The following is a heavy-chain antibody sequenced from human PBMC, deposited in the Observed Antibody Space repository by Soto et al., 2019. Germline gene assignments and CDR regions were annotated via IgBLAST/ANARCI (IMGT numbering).Heavy chain of an antibody. J-gene: IGHJ5*02. Sequence: QVQLQESGPGLVKPSQTLSLTCSVSGGSINSGGYFWCWIRQHPWKGLECIGYIYHSGITYYNPSLQSRVTMSVDTSKNEFSLQLRSVAAADTAVYFCVSFHNTSPGWFDPWGQGTLVTVSS. D-gene: IGHD1-20*01. V-gene: IGHV4-31*03. CDR2: IYHSGIT. CDR3: VSFHNTSPGWFDP. CDR1: GGSINSGGYF.